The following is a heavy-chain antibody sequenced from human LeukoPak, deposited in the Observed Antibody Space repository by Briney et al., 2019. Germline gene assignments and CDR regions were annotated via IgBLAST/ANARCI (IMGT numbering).Heavy chain of an antibody. CDR1: GGSISSGGYC. J-gene: IGHJ6*02. CDR3: ARGTPPDYGMDV. CDR2: ICYSGST. V-gene: IGHV4-31*03. Sequence: PSETLSLTCTVSGGSISSGGYCWSWIRQHPGKGLEWIGYICYSGSTYYNPSLKSRVTISVDTSKNQFSLKLSSVTAADTAVYYCARGTPPDYGMDVWGQGTTVTVSS. D-gene: IGHD2-2*01.